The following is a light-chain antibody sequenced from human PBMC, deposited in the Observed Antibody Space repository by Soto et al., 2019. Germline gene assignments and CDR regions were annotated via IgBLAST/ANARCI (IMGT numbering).Light chain of an antibody. Sequence: QSLLTQPASVSGSPGQSITRTCTGTSSDVGGYNYVSWYQQHPGKAPKLMIYDVSNRPSGVSNRFSGSKSGNTASLTISGLQAEDEADYYCSSYTSSSTFYVFGTGTKVTVL. J-gene: IGLJ1*01. CDR3: SSYTSSSTFYV. CDR1: SSDVGGYNY. CDR2: DVS. V-gene: IGLV2-14*01.